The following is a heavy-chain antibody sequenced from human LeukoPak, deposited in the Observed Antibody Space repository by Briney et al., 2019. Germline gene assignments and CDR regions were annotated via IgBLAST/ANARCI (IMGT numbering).Heavy chain of an antibody. Sequence: GGSLRLSCAASGFTFSSYSMNWVRQAPGKGLEWVSSISSSSSYIYYADSVKGRFTISRDNAKNSLYLQMNSLRAVDTAVYYCARDLRPGGIEVAGPSRSSGYWGQGTLVTVSS. V-gene: IGHV3-21*01. CDR1: GFTFSSYS. J-gene: IGHJ4*02. CDR2: ISSSSSYI. CDR3: ARDLRPGGIEVAGPSRSSGY. D-gene: IGHD6-19*01.